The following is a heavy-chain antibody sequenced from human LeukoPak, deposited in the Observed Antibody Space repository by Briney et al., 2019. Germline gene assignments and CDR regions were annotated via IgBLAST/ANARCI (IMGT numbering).Heavy chain of an antibody. Sequence: ASVKVSCKASGYTFTGYYMRWVRQAPGQGLEWMGWINPNSGGTNYAQKFQGRVTMTRDTSISTAYMELSRLRSDDTAVYYCARMGYSSSSKDFDYWGQGTLVTVSS. V-gene: IGHV1-2*02. J-gene: IGHJ4*02. CDR1: GYTFTGYY. CDR3: ARMGYSSSSKDFDY. CDR2: INPNSGGT. D-gene: IGHD6-6*01.